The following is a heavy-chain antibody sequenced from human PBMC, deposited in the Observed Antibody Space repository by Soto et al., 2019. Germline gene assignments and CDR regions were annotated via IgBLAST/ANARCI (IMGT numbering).Heavy chain of an antibody. Sequence: QVQLVQSGAEVKKPGSSVKVSCKASGGTFSSYTISWVRQAPGQGLEWMGRIIPILGIANYDHKFQGRVTITANKSTRTANMELSGLRAEDTAVYNCASRYDSCDYWGQGTLVTVSS. CDR3: ASRYDSCDY. J-gene: IGHJ4*02. CDR2: IIPILGIA. V-gene: IGHV1-69*02. D-gene: IGHD3-22*01. CDR1: GGTFSSYT.